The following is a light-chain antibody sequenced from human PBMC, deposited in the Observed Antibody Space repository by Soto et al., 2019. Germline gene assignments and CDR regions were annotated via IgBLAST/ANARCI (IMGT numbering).Light chain of an antibody. CDR1: QSVSSSY. CDR2: DAS. V-gene: IGKV3-15*01. Sequence: EIVLTQSAGALSLSPGERATLSCRASQSVSSSYLAWYQQKPGQAPRLLIYDASTRATGIPARFSGSGSGTEFTLTISSLQSEDFAVYYCQQYNNWPPPFGQGTMV. CDR3: QQYNNWPPP. J-gene: IGKJ1*01.